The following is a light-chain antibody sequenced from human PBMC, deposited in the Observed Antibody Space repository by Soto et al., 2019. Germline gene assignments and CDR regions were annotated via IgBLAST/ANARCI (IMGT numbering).Light chain of an antibody. Sequence: IHITHAPSTLSSSVVDRVTITSRASHIISSWLAWYHQKPGKAPKLLIYDASSLETGVPSRFRGSGSGTEFTLTISSLQPGDFATSYCKHYHSYSWQFAKGTXVDIK. CDR3: KHYHSYSWQ. CDR1: HIISSW. J-gene: IGKJ1*01. CDR2: DAS. V-gene: IGKV1-5*01.